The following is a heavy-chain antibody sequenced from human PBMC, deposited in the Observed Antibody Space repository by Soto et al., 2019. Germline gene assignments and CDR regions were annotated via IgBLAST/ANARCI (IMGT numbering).Heavy chain of an antibody. CDR2: VYHTGDT. CDR3: AREIVTAGGNNYFGP. CDR1: GGTVASSHW. D-gene: IGHD2-21*02. J-gene: IGHJ5*02. V-gene: IGHV4-4*02. Sequence: PSETLSRTCGVSGGTVASSHWWSWVRQSPGGGLEWIGNVYHTGDTNLNPSLQSRVTISVDKSNNQFSLRLNSLTAADTAVYFCAREIVTAGGNNYFGPWGPRPRVTVPS.